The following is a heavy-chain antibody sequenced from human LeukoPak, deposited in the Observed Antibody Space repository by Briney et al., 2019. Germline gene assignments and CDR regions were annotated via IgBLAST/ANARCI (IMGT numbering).Heavy chain of an antibody. CDR2: ISGSGGST. Sequence: PGASLRLSCAASGFTFSSYAMSWVRQAPGKGLEWVSAISGSGGSTYYADSVEGRFTISRDNSKNTLYLRMNSLRAEDTAVYYCAKTSPPYSSSWYGYWGQGTLVTVSS. J-gene: IGHJ4*02. D-gene: IGHD6-13*01. CDR3: AKTSPPYSSSWYGY. V-gene: IGHV3-23*01. CDR1: GFTFSSYA.